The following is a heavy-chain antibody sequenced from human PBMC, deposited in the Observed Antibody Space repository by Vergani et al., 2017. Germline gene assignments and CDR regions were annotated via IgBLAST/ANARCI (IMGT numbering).Heavy chain of an antibody. CDR3: AKESVGGYEYFDY. CDR1: GFTFSSYG. CDR2: IWYDGSNK. D-gene: IGHD5-12*01. V-gene: IGHV3-33*06. J-gene: IGHJ4*02. Sequence: QVQLVESGGGVVQPGRSLRLSCAASGFTFSSYGMHWVRQAPGKGLEWVAVIWYDGSNKYYADSVKGRFTISRDNSKNTLYLQMNSLRAEDTDVYYCAKESVGGYEYFDYWGQGTLVTVSS.